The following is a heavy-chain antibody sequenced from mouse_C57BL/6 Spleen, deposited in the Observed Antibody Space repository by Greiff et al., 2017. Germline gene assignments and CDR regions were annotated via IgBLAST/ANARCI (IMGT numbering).Heavy chain of an antibody. V-gene: IGHV1-82*01. CDR1: GYAFSSSW. CDR2: IYPGDGDT. Sequence: QVQLQQSGPELVKPGASVKISCKASGYAFSSSWMNWVKQRPGKGLEWIGRIYPGDGDTNYNEKFKGKATLTADKSSSTAYMLLSSLTAEDSAVYGCARTLRTSGGYFDGWGTGTTVTVAS. CDR3: ARTLRTSGGYFDG. J-gene: IGHJ1*03.